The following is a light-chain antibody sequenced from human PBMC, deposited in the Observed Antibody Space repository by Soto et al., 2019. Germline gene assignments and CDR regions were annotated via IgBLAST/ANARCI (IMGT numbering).Light chain of an antibody. CDR3: TSYSRYSVLV. CDR1: SSDIGGYKY. CDR2: EVS. J-gene: IGLJ3*02. Sequence: QSSLTHHASVSGSPGQSITISCTGTSSDIGGYKYVSWYQQHPGKAPKLIIFEVSNRPSGVSDRFSGSNSGNTASLTISGLQAEDEADYYCTSYSRYSVLVFGGGTKVTVL. V-gene: IGLV2-14*01.